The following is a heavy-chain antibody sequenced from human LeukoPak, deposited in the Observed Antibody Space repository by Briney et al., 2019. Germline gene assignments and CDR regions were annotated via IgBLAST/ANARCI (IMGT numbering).Heavy chain of an antibody. D-gene: IGHD6-6*01. CDR1: GGSFSGYY. Sequence: SETLSLTCAVYGGSFSGYYWSWIRQPPGKGLEWIGEINHSGSTNYNPSLKNRVTISVDTSKNQFSLKLSSVTAADTAVYYCARDGSSPDYWGQGTLVTVSS. CDR2: INHSGST. J-gene: IGHJ4*02. V-gene: IGHV4-34*01. CDR3: ARDGSSPDY.